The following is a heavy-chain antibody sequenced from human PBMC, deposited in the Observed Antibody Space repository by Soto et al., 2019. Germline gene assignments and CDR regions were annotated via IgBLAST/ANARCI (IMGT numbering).Heavy chain of an antibody. D-gene: IGHD2-2*02. Sequence: DVQLVESGGGLVQPGGSLSLSCITSGFTFSKFCMSWVRQAPGKGLEWVANIKHDGSQSYYEDSVKGRFTISRDNAKNSLYLQVNSLRVDDTAVYFCARLLLYSTSGRGWFDPRGQGTLVTVSS. CDR2: IKHDGSQS. CDR1: GFTFSKFC. V-gene: IGHV3-7*03. J-gene: IGHJ5*02. CDR3: ARLLLYSTSGRGWFDP.